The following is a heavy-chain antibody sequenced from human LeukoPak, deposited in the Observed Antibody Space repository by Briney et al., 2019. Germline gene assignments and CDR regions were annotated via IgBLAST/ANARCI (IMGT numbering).Heavy chain of an antibody. V-gene: IGHV3-48*01. CDR3: ARALGYCSSNSCYYFDN. CDR2: ISSRSSTI. J-gene: IGHJ4*02. D-gene: IGHD2-2*01. CDR1: GFTFSSYS. Sequence: GGSLRLSCAASGFTFSSYSMNWVRQAPGKGLEWVSYISSRSSTIYYADSVKGRFTISRDNAKNSLYLQMSSLRAEDTAVYYCARALGYCSSNSCYYFDNWGQGTLVTVSS.